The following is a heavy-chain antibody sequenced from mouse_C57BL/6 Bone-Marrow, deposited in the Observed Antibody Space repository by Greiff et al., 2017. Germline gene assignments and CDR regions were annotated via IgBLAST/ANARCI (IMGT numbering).Heavy chain of an antibody. CDR1: GYTFTGYW. Sequence: QVQLKQSGAELVKPGASVKISCKASGYTFTGYWMNWVKQRHGKGLEWIGQINPDNGGTNYNGKFKGKATLTADKSSSTAYMQLSSLTSEDSAVYYCARYGVLDYGGRGTGTTVT. J-gene: IGHJ1*03. V-gene: IGHV1-80*01. D-gene: IGHD1-1*01. CDR2: INPDNGGT. CDR3: ARYGVLDYGG.